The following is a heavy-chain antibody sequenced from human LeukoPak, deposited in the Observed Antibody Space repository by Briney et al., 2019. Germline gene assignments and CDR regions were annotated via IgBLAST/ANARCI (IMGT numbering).Heavy chain of an antibody. CDR3: ARDIPEYYYDSSGYYYFDY. V-gene: IGHV1-18*01. Sequence: ASVKVSCKASGYTFTSYGISWVRQAPGQGLAWMGWISAYNGKTNYAQKLQDRGTMTTDTSTSTAYMELRSLRSDDTAVYYCARDIPEYYYDSSGYYYFDYWGQGTLVTVSS. J-gene: IGHJ4*02. D-gene: IGHD3-22*01. CDR1: GYTFTSYG. CDR2: ISAYNGKT.